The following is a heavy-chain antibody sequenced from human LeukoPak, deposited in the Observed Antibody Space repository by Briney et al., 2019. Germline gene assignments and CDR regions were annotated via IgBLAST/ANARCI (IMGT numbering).Heavy chain of an antibody. CDR2: IYPDDSDT. J-gene: IGHJ3*02. Sequence: RGESLKISCKGSGYSLTNYWIAWVRQMPGKGLEWMGIIYPDDSDTRYSPSFQGQVTISADKSISTAYLQWSSLKASDTAMYYCARIWLRAFDIWGQGTMVTVSS. CDR3: ARIWLRAFDI. D-gene: IGHD3-16*01. V-gene: IGHV5-51*01. CDR1: GYSLTNYW.